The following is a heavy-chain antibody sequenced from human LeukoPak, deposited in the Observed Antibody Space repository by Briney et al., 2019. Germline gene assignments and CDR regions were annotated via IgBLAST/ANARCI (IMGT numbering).Heavy chain of an antibody. CDR3: ARGMYFYHTGGYLEDTFEF. CDR1: GFNFSKYW. V-gene: IGHV5-51*01. Sequence: GESLKISCKGSGFNFSKYWIGWVRQMPGKGLEWMGITYPGDADTRYSPSFQGQVIISADKSTNTAHLQWSSLKASDSAIYYCARGMYFYHTGGYLEDTFEFWGPGTMVTVSS. J-gene: IGHJ3*01. D-gene: IGHD3-22*01. CDR2: TYPGDADT.